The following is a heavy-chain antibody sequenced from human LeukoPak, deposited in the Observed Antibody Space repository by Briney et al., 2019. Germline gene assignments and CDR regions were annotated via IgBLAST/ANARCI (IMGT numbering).Heavy chain of an antibody. D-gene: IGHD6-19*01. J-gene: IGHJ5*02. CDR2: IYHGGRT. Sequence: SETLSLTCAVSGYSSSSGYYWGWIRQPPGKGLEWIGSIYHGGRTYYNPSLKSRVTMAIDTSNNHLSLELRSVTAADTAVYYCARDGPGYGSGWYGVWFDPWGQGTLVTVSS. CDR3: ARDGPGYGSGWYGVWFDP. CDR1: GYSSSSGYY. V-gene: IGHV4-38-2*02.